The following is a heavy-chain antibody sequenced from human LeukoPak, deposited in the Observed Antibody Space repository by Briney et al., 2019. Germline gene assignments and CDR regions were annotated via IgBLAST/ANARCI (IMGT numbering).Heavy chain of an antibody. Sequence: GASVKVSCRASGYTFTSYGISWVRQAPGEGLEWVGWISADNGNTNYAQKLQGRVTMTTDTSTSTAYMELRSLRSDDTAVYYCARGGYGGNSHYFDYWGQGTLVTVSS. CDR2: ISADNGNT. J-gene: IGHJ4*02. CDR3: ARGGYGGNSHYFDY. D-gene: IGHD4-23*01. V-gene: IGHV1-18*01. CDR1: GYTFTSYG.